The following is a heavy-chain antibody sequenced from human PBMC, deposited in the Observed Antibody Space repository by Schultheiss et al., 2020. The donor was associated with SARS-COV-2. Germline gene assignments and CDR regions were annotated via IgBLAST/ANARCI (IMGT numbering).Heavy chain of an antibody. CDR2: IYYSGTT. Sequence: SETLSLTCTVSGGSVYSDSYYWSWIRQPPGKGLEWIGYIYYSGTTNSNPSLKSRVTISVDTSKNQFSLKLSSVTAADTAVYYCARGMVYYYYGMDVWGQGTTVTVSS. CDR3: ARGMVYYYYGMDV. CDR1: GGSVYSDSYY. V-gene: IGHV4-61*01. J-gene: IGHJ6*02. D-gene: IGHD3-10*01.